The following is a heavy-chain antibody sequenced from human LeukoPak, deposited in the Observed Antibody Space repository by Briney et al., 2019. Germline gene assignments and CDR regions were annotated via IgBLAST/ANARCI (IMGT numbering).Heavy chain of an antibody. V-gene: IGHV4-34*01. CDR2: INHSGST. Sequence: SETLSLTCAVYGGSFSGYYWSWIRQPPGKGLEWIGEINHSGSTNYNPSLKSRVTISVDTSKNQFSLKLSSVTAADTAVYYCARGGYCSSTSCRDDNWFDPGAREPWSPSPQ. J-gene: IGHJ5*02. CDR3: ARGGYCSSTSCRDDNWFDP. CDR1: GGSFSGYY. D-gene: IGHD2-2*01.